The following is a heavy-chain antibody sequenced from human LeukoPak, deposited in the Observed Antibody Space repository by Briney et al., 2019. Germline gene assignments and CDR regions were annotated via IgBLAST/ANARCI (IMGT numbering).Heavy chain of an antibody. J-gene: IGHJ4*02. CDR3: ARETEYSSSYYFDY. D-gene: IGHD6-6*01. V-gene: IGHV1-2*02. CDR1: GYTFTGYY. CDR2: INPNSGGT. Sequence: GASVKVSCKASGYTFTGYYMHWVRQAPGQGLEWMGWINPNSGGTNYAQKFQGRVTMTRDTSISTAYMELSRLRSDDTAVHYCARETEYSSSYYFDYWGQGTLVTVSS.